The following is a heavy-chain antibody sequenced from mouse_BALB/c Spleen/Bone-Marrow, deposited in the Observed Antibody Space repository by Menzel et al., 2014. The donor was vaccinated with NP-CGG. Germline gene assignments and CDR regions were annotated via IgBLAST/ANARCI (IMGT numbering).Heavy chain of an antibody. J-gene: IGHJ3*01. V-gene: IGHV1-54*01. CDR2: INPGSGGS. Sequence: QVQLKESGAELVRPGTSVKVSCKASGYDFTSYLIEWIKQRPGQGLEWIGVINPGSGGSNYNEKFTGKATLTVDKSSSTAYVQLSSLTSDDSAVYFCARNANWLFAYWGQGTLVTVSA. CDR1: GYDFTSYL. CDR3: ARNANWLFAY. D-gene: IGHD4-1*01.